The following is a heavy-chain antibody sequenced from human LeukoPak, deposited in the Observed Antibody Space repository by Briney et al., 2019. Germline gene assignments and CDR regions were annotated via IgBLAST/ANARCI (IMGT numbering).Heavy chain of an antibody. CDR2: INHSGST. CDR1: GGSISSGSYY. J-gene: IGHJ5*02. V-gene: IGHV4-39*07. D-gene: IGHD6-13*01. Sequence: PSETLSLTCTVSGGSISSGSYYWSWIRQPPGKGLEWIGEINHSGSTNYNPSLKSRVTISVDTSKNQFSLKLSSVTAADTAVYYCARGRVKAAAGTARFDPWGQGTLVTVSS. CDR3: ARGRVKAAAGTARFDP.